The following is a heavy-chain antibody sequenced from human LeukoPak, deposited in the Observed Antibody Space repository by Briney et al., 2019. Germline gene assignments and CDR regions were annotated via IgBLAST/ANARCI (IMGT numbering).Heavy chain of an antibody. J-gene: IGHJ3*02. CDR1: GLIVSSNY. CDR2: IYSAGSI. CDR3: AREGRGTDAFDI. D-gene: IGHD3-16*01. V-gene: IGHV3-66*01. Sequence: GSLRLSCVASGLIVSSNYMTWVRQAPGKGLEWVSIIYSAGSIDYADSVKGRFTISRDNSKNTVYLQMNNVTGADTAVYYCAREGRGTDAFDIWGQGTIVTVSS.